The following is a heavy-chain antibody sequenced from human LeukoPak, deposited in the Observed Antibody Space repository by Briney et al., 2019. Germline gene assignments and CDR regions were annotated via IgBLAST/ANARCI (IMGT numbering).Heavy chain of an antibody. CDR1: GYTFSSHH. CDR2: ITPSSGDT. V-gene: IGHV1-46*01. Sequence: ASVKVSCKASGYTFSSHHMHWVRQDPGQGLEWMGKITPSSGDTTYAQKFQDRVTMTRDTSTSTVYMELSSLRSEDTAVYYCARDTYGSDYWGQGTLVTVSA. J-gene: IGHJ4*02. CDR3: ARDTYGSDY. D-gene: IGHD3-10*01.